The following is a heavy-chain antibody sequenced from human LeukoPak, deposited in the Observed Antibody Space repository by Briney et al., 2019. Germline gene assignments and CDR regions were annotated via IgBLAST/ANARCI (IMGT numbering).Heavy chain of an antibody. CDR1: GYTFTGYY. CDR3: ARDPGGSYYYYYYMDV. D-gene: IGHD1-26*01. CDR2: INPNGGGT. Sequence: ASVKVSCKASGYTFTGYYMHWVRQAPGQGLEWMGWINPNGGGTNYAQKFQGRVTMTRDTSISTAYMELSRLRSDDTAVYYCARDPGGSYYYYYYMDVWGKGTTVTVSS. J-gene: IGHJ6*03. V-gene: IGHV1-2*02.